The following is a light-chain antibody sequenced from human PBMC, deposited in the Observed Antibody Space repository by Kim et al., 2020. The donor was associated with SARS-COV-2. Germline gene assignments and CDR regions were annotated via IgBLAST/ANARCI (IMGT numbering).Light chain of an antibody. CDR3: QAWDSSTAHV. Sequence: SYELTQPPSVSVSPGQTANITCSGHELGDKYASWYQQRPGQSPVLVIYQDSERPSGISERFSGSNSGNTATLSISGTQAMDEAEYYCQAWDSSTAHVFGGGTQLTV. CDR2: QDS. J-gene: IGLJ2*01. V-gene: IGLV3-1*01. CDR1: ELGDKY.